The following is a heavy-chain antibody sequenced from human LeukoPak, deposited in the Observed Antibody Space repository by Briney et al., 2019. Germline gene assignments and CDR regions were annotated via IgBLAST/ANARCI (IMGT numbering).Heavy chain of an antibody. V-gene: IGHV4-4*02. CDR1: GGSISSSNW. CDR2: ITHSGST. Sequence: SGTLSLTCAVSGGSISSSNWWSWVRQPPGQGLEWIGEITHSGSTDYNPSLKSRVSISIDTSKNQFSLKLSSVTAADTAVYYCARGRHYFYDSSGPSNDSYYFDYWGQGILATVSS. CDR3: ARGRHYFYDSSGPSNDSYYFDY. J-gene: IGHJ4*02. D-gene: IGHD3-22*01.